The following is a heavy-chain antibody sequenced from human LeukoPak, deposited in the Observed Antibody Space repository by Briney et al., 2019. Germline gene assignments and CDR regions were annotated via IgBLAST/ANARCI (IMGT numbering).Heavy chain of an antibody. D-gene: IGHD6-19*01. V-gene: IGHV1-2*02. CDR3: ENRSPSYGGGWYPLEDFDY. Sequence: ASVKVSCKASGYTFTGYYIHWVRQAPGQGLEWMGWINPNSGGTNYAQKFQGRVTMTRDTSINTAYMELSRLRSDDTAVYYCENRSPSYGGGWYPLEDFDYWGQGTLVTVSS. J-gene: IGHJ4*02. CDR2: INPNSGGT. CDR1: GYTFTGYY.